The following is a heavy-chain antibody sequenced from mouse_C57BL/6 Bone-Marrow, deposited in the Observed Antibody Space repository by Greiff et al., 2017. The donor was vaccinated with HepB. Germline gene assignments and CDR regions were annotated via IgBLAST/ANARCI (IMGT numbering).Heavy chain of an antibody. Sequence: EVKLQESGGGLVQPKGSLKLSCAASGFSFNTYAMNWVRQAPGKGLEWVARIRSKSNNYATYYADSVKDRFTISRDDSESMLYLQMNNLKTEDTAMYYCVSLTTVVPYAMDYWGQGTSVTVSS. CDR3: VSLTTVVPYAMDY. CDR1: GFSFNTYA. J-gene: IGHJ4*01. V-gene: IGHV10-1*01. CDR2: IRSKSNNYAT. D-gene: IGHD1-1*01.